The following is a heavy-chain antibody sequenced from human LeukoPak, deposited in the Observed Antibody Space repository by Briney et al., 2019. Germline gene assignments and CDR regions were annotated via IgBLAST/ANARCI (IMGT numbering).Heavy chain of an antibody. Sequence: PGGSLRLSCVASGFTFSSYSMNWVRQAPGKGLERVSYVSSSSSTIYYADSVKGRFTISRDNAKNSLYLQMNSLRDEDTAVYYCARDFDSSGYYYDSFDYWGQGTLVTVSS. CDR2: VSSSSSTI. V-gene: IGHV3-48*02. J-gene: IGHJ4*02. CDR3: ARDFDSSGYYYDSFDY. D-gene: IGHD3-22*01. CDR1: GFTFSSYS.